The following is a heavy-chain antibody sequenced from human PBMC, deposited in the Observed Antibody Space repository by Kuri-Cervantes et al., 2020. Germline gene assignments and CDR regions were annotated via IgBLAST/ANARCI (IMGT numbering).Heavy chain of an antibody. CDR2: IYYSGST. V-gene: IGHV4-61*01. CDR1: GGSVSSGSYY. D-gene: IGHD1-26*01. J-gene: IGHJ4*02. Sequence: SETLSLTCTVSGGSVSSGSYYWSWIRQPPGKGLEWIGYIYYSGSTNYNPSLKSRVTISVDTSKNQFSLKLSSVTAADTAVYYCARGGALDYWGQGILARLL. CDR3: ARGGALDY.